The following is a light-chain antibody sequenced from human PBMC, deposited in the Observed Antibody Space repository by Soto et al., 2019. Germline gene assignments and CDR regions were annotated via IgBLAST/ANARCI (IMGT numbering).Light chain of an antibody. CDR3: QQYNRYWT. CDR1: QSISSW. J-gene: IGKJ1*01. Sequence: DIQLTQSPSFLSSSVGDIFAVSCRASQSISSWLAWYQQKPGKAPKLLIYDVSSLESGVPSRFSGSGSETEFTLTISSLFPDDFATYYCQQYNRYWTFGQGTKVDIK. V-gene: IGKV1-5*01. CDR2: DVS.